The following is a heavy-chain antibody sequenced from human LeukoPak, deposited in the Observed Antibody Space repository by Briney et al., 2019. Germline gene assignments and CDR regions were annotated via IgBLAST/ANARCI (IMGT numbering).Heavy chain of an antibody. Sequence: SETLSLTCTVSGDSISSYYWSWIRQPPGKGLEWIGYIYTSGGTNYIPSLKGRVTISIDTSKNQFSLKLSSVSAADSAVYYCARLTRLSTSPDRYYLDYWGQGTLVTVSS. D-gene: IGHD6-6*01. V-gene: IGHV4-4*09. CDR2: IYTSGGT. CDR3: ARLTRLSTSPDRYYLDY. CDR1: GDSISSYY. J-gene: IGHJ4*02.